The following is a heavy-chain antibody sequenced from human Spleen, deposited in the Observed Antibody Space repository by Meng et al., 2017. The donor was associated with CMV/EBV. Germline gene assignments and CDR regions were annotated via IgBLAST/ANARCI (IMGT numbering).Heavy chain of an antibody. V-gene: IGHV4-34*01. J-gene: IGHJ6*02. Sequence: SETLSLTCAVYGGSFSGYYWSWIRQPPGKGLEWIGEINHSGSTNYNPSLKSRVTISVDTSKNQFSLKLSSVTAADTAVYYCARYGDYYYYGMDVWGQGTTVTVSS. CDR3: ARYGDYYYYGMDV. CDR1: GGSFSGYY. CDR2: INHSGST. D-gene: IGHD4-17*01.